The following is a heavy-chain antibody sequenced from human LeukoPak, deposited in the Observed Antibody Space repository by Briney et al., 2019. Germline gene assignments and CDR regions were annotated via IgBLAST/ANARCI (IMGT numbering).Heavy chain of an antibody. V-gene: IGHV4-39*01. J-gene: IGHJ3*02. CDR2: IYYSGST. CDR1: GGSISSSGYY. CDR3: VRLDGSGSSHAFDI. D-gene: IGHD3-10*01. Sequence: SETLSLTCTVSGGSISSSGYYWGWIRQPPGKGLEWIGSIYYSGSTYYNPSLKSRVTISVDTSKNQFSLKLSSVTAADTAVYYCVRLDGSGSSHAFDIWGQGTMVTVSS.